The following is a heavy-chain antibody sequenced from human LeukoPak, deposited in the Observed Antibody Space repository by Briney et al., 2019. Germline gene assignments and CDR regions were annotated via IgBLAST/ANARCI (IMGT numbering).Heavy chain of an antibody. CDR3: ARDPQLGPFDY. CDR2: IYYTGST. J-gene: IGHJ4*02. V-gene: IGHV4-59*11. CDR1: GGSISSHY. Sequence: PSETLSLTCTVSGGSISSHYWTWIRQPPGKGLEWIGFIYYTGSTNYNPSLKSRVTISIDTSKDQFSLKLTSVTAADTAVYYCARDPQLGPFDYWGQGTLVTVSS. D-gene: IGHD6-6*01.